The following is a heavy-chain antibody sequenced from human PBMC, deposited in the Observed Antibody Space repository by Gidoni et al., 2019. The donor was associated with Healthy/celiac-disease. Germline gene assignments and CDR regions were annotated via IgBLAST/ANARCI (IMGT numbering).Heavy chain of an antibody. J-gene: IGHJ4*02. CDR1: GFTVSSNY. CDR3: ARDLGDYLDY. CDR2: IYSGGST. V-gene: IGHV3-53*02. Sequence: EVQLVETGGGLIQSGGSLRLSCAVSGFTVSSNYMSWVRQAPGKGREWVSVIYSGGSTYYADSVKGLFTISRDNSKNTLYLQMNSLRAEDTAVYYCARDLGDYLDYWGQGTLVTVSS.